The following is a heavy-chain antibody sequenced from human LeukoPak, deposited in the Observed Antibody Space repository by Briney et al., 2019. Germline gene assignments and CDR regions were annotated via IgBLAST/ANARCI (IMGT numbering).Heavy chain of an antibody. CDR3: AKSTPDGYYYYYYMDV. D-gene: IGHD5-24*01. J-gene: IGHJ6*03. CDR2: ISGSGGST. CDR1: GFTFSSYA. Sequence: PGGSLRLSCAASGFTFSSYAMSWARQAPGKGLEWVSAISGSGGSTYYADSVKGRFTISRDNSKNTLYLQMNSLRAEDTAVYYCAKSTPDGYYYYYYMDVWGKGTTVTVSS. V-gene: IGHV3-23*01.